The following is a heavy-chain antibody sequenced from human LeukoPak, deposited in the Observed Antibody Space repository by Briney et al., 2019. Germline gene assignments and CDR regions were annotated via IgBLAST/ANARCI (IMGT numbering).Heavy chain of an antibody. Sequence: SETLSLTCTVSGGSISSSSYYWGWIRQPPGKGLEWIGSIYYSGSTYYNPSLKSRVTISVDTSKNQFSLKLSSVTAADTAVYYCARHRSSSWYDPFDYWGQGTLVTVSS. CDR3: ARHRSSSWYDPFDY. CDR2: IYYSGST. V-gene: IGHV4-39*01. D-gene: IGHD6-13*01. CDR1: GGSISSSSYY. J-gene: IGHJ4*02.